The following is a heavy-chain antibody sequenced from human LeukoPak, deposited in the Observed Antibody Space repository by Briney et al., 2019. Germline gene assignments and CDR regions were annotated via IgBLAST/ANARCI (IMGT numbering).Heavy chain of an antibody. J-gene: IGHJ3*02. D-gene: IGHD3-22*01. CDR2: IYDSGST. V-gene: IGHV4-59*01. CDR1: GGSISSYY. Sequence: PSETLSLTCTVPGGSISSYYWSWIRQPPGKGLEWIGYIYDSGSTNYNPSLKSRVSISVVPSKNQFSLKLSSVTAADTAVYYCACLTTADAFDIWGQGTMVTVSS. CDR3: ACLTTADAFDI.